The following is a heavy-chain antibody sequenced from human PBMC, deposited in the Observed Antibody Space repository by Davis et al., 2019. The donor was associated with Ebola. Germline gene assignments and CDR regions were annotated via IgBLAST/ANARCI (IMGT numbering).Heavy chain of an antibody. D-gene: IGHD2-2*01. Sequence: PSETLSLTCTVSGGSISSGDYYWSWIRQPPGKGLEWIGYIYYSGSTNYNPSLKSRVTISVDTSKNQFSLKLSSVTAADTAVYYCARVVPEDIVVVPAASYYYYYMDVWGKGTTVTVSS. CDR2: IYYSGST. CDR3: ARVVPEDIVVVPAASYYYYYMDV. CDR1: GGSISSGDYY. J-gene: IGHJ6*03. V-gene: IGHV4-61*08.